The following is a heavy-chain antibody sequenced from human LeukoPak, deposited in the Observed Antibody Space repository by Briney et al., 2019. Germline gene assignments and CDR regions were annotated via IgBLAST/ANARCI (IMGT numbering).Heavy chain of an antibody. V-gene: IGHV3-33*06. Sequence: GGSLTLSCAASGFTFSDYGIHWVRQAPGKGLEWVAVIWYDGTNKYYGDSVKGRFTISRDNSKNTLYLQMNSLRAEDTAVYYCAKDRGSYSTTADSWGQGTLVTVSS. CDR1: GFTFSDYG. D-gene: IGHD1-26*01. CDR2: IWYDGTNK. CDR3: AKDRGSYSTTADS. J-gene: IGHJ5*01.